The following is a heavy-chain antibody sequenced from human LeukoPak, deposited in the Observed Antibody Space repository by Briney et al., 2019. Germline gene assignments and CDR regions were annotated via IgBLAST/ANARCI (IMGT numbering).Heavy chain of an antibody. CDR3: ARDLGDSSGYYYYYYGMDV. D-gene: IGHD3-22*01. CDR1: GFTVSSNY. J-gene: IGHJ6*02. CDR2: IYSGGST. V-gene: IGHV3-53*01. Sequence: SGGSLRLSCAASGFTVSSNYMSWVRQAPGKGLEWVSVIYSGGSTYYADSVKGRFTISRDNSKNTLYLQMNSLRAEDTAVYYCARDLGDSSGYYYYYYGMDVWGQGTTVIVSS.